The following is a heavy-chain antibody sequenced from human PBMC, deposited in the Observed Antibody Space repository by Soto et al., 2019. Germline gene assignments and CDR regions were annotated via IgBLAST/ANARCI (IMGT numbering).Heavy chain of an antibody. D-gene: IGHD2-2*01. CDR1: GVTFSSYS. V-gene: IGHV3-48*01. Sequence: PGGSLRLSCTASGVTFSSYSMNWVRQAPGKGLEWISYISSSSSTIYYADSVKGRFTISRDNTKNSLYLQMNSLRAEDTAVYYCARDSSCSNNNCYRWFDPWGQGTLVTVSS. CDR2: ISSSSSTI. J-gene: IGHJ5*02. CDR3: ARDSSCSNNNCYRWFDP.